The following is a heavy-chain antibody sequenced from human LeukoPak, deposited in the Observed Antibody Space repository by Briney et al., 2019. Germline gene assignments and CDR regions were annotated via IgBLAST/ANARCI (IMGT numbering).Heavy chain of an antibody. CDR3: ARQKWAAGTMRHYYYGMDV. D-gene: IGHD6-13*01. J-gene: IGHJ6*02. CDR1: GYSFTSYW. CDR2: IYPGDSDT. Sequence: GESLKISCKGSGYSFTSYWIGWVRQMPGKGLEWMGIIYPGDSDTRYSPSFQGQVTISADKSISTAYLQWSSLKASDTAMYYCARQKWAAGTMRHYYYGMDVWGQGTTVTVSS. V-gene: IGHV5-51*01.